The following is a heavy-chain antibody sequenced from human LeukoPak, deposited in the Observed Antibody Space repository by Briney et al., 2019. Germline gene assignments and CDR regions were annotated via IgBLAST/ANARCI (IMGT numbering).Heavy chain of an antibody. V-gene: IGHV1-69*02. CDR1: GGTFSSYT. CDR2: IIPILGIA. Sequence: SVTVSFKASGGTFSSYTISWVRQAPGQGLEWMGRIIPILGIANYAQKFQGRVTITADKSTSTAYMELSSLRSEDTAVYYCARGAPLYCSSTSCYTFDYWGQGTLVTVSS. J-gene: IGHJ4*02. D-gene: IGHD2-2*02. CDR3: ARGAPLYCSSTSCYTFDY.